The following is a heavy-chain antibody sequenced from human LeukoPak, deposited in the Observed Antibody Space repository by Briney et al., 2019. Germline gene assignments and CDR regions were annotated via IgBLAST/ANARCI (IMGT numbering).Heavy chain of an antibody. CDR3: AKDAYGGNSF. Sequence: GGSLRLSCAASGFTFSSYGMHWVRQAPGKGLEWVAFIRDDGSNKYYADSVKGRFTISRDNSKNTLYLQMNSLRAEDTAVYYCAKDAYGGNSFWGQGTLVTVSS. V-gene: IGHV3-30*02. CDR1: GFTFSSYG. CDR2: IRDDGSNK. D-gene: IGHD4-23*01. J-gene: IGHJ4*02.